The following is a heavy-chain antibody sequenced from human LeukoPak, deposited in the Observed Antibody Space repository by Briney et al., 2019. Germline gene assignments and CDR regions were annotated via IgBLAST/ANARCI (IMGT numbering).Heavy chain of an antibody. J-gene: IGHJ4*02. D-gene: IGHD3-16*02. CDR1: GFTYSSYA. V-gene: IGHV3-30-3*01. CDR3: ARGGCSGGSCFPSYDYVWGSYRYGYFDY. Sequence: PGGSLRLSRAASGFTYSSYAMHWVRQAPGKGLEWVAVISYDGSNKYYADSVKGRFTISRDNSKNTLYLQMNSLRAGDTAVYYCARGGCSGGSCFPSYDYVWGSYRYGYFDYWGQGTLVTVSS. CDR2: ISYDGSNK.